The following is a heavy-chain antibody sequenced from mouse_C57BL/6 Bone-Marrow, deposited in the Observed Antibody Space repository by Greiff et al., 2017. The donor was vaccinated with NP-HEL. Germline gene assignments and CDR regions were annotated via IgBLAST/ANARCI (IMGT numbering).Heavy chain of an antibody. CDR1: GFSLTSYG. CDR2: IWSGGST. D-gene: IGHD2-1*01. V-gene: IGHV2-2*01. J-gene: IGHJ4*01. CDR3: ARKRSYYGNYDYAMDY. Sequence: QVQLKESGPGLVQPSQSLSITCTVSGFSLTSYGVHWVRQSPGKGLEWLGVIWSGGSTDYNAAFISRLSISKDNSKSQVFFKMNSLQADDTAIYYCARKRSYYGNYDYAMDYWGQGTSVTVSS.